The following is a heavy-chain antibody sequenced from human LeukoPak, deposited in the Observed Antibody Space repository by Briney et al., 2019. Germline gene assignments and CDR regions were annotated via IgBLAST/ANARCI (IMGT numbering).Heavy chain of an antibody. CDR3: AREAHDYGETFGAFDI. V-gene: IGHV4-59*01. J-gene: IGHJ3*02. CDR1: GGSISSYY. CDR2: IYYSGST. D-gene: IGHD4-17*01. Sequence: SETLSLTCTVSGGSISSYYWSWIRQPPGKGLEWIGYIYYSGSTNYNPSLKSRVTISVDTSKNQFSLKLSSVTAADTAVYYCAREAHDYGETFGAFDIWGQGTMVTVS.